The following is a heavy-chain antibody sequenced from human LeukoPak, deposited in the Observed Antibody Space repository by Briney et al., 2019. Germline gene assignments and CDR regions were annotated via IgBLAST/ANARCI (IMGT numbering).Heavy chain of an antibody. J-gene: IGHJ4*02. CDR1: GFTFNNYA. Sequence: PGGSLRLSCAASGFTFNNYAMSWVRQAPGKGLEWVSAISGRGGSTYYADSVKGRFTISRDNSKNTLYLQMNSLRAEDTAVYYCAKDQDVVVIAYTYFDYWGQGTLVTVSS. D-gene: IGHD2-21*01. CDR3: AKDQDVVVIAYTYFDY. CDR2: ISGRGGST. V-gene: IGHV3-23*01.